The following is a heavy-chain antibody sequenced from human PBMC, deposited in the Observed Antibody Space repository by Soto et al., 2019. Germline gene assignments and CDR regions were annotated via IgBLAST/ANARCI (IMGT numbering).Heavy chain of an antibody. CDR2: SGRT. CDR3: ARHYYDSSGYNASDI. D-gene: IGHD3-22*01. V-gene: IGHV4-39*01. CDR1: GGSVSSNSYY. Sequence: SSETLSLTCTVSGGSVSSNSYYWGWIRRPPGKGLEWIGSGRTHHNPSLKSRVTISVDTSKNQFSLKLTSVTAADTAVYYCARHYYDSSGYNASDIWGQGTMVTVSS. J-gene: IGHJ3*02.